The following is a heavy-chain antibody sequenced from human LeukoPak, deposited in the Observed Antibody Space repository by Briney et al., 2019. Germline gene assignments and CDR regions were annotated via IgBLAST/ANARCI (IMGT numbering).Heavy chain of an antibody. CDR1: GLTFRNYW. V-gene: IGHV3-74*01. J-gene: IGHJ5*02. CDR2: INSDGSST. D-gene: IGHD2-15*01. Sequence: GGSLRLSCADSGLTFRNYWMHWVRQAPGKGLVWVARINSDGSSTSYADSVKGRLTISRDNAKNTLYLQMNSLRAEDTAVYYCARGGYCSGGSCYRIDPWGQGTLVTVSS. CDR3: ARGGYCSGGSCYRIDP.